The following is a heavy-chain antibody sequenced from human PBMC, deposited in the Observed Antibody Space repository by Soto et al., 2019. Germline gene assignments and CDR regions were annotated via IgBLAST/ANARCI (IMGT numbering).Heavy chain of an antibody. D-gene: IGHD6-19*01. J-gene: IGHJ4*02. CDR3: ATSRTSIAVACETAYSFDY. V-gene: IGHV1-2*04. Sequence: ASVKVSCKTSGYTFTDFCMHWVRQAPGQGLEWMGWINPNSGGTKYAQNFQGWVTMTRDTSISTAYMELSTLRSDATAVYYCATSRTSIAVACETAYSFDYSGQGTLVTVS. CDR1: GYTFTDFC. CDR2: INPNSGGT.